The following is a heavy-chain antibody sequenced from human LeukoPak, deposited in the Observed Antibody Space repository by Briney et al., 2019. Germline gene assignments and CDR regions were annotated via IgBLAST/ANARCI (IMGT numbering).Heavy chain of an antibody. V-gene: IGHV4-30-2*01. D-gene: IGHD1-20*01. Sequence: PSETLSLTCSVSGGSISTQIYYWSWIRQPPGKGLEWIGYIYHSGSTDYNPSLKSRVSISIDRSKNQFYMNLTSVSAADTAIYYCARDLGLIGTRRSPSLGYWGQGTLVTVSS. CDR3: ARDLGLIGTRRSPSLGY. J-gene: IGHJ4*02. CDR1: GGSISTQIYY. CDR2: IYHSGST.